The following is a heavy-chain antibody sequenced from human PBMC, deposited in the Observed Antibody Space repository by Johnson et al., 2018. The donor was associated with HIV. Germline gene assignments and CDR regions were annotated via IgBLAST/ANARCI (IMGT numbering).Heavy chain of an antibody. V-gene: IGHV3-23*01. CDR2: ISGSGVST. CDR1: GFTFSSYA. D-gene: IGHD6-13*01. J-gene: IGHJ3*02. Sequence: VQLLESGGGVVQPGRSLRLSCAASGFTFSSYAMSWVRQAPGKGLEWVSVISGSGVSTYYADSVKGRFTISRDNSKNKLYLQMNSLRAEDTAVYYCAKVSGIAAAGHDAFDIWGQGTMVTVSS. CDR3: AKVSGIAAAGHDAFDI.